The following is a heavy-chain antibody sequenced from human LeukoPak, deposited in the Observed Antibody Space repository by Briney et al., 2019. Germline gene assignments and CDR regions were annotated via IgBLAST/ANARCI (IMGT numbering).Heavy chain of an antibody. J-gene: IGHJ4*02. CDR3: ARVKDSSGYYPPHFDY. Sequence: SETLSLTCAVYGGSFSGYYWSWIRQPPGKGLEWIGEINHSGSTNYNPSLKSRVTISVDTSKNQFSLKLSSVTAADTAMYYCARVKDSSGYYPPHFDYWGQGTLVTVSS. D-gene: IGHD3-22*01. CDR1: GGSFSGYY. CDR2: INHSGST. V-gene: IGHV4-34*01.